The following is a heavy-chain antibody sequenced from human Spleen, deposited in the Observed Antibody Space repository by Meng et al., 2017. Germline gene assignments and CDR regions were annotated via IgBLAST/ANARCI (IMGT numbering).Heavy chain of an antibody. D-gene: IGHD4-11*01. CDR1: GFTFSTIG. V-gene: IGHV3-23*01. CDR2: ISSTGGAT. Sequence: EVRLLESGGGLVQPGGSLRLSCAASGFTFSTIGMNWVRQAPGKGLEWVSTISSTGGATYYADSVKGRSTISRDNSKNTLYLQMNSLRAEDTAVYYCVPRTTYFDSWGLGTLVTVSS. J-gene: IGHJ4*02. CDR3: VPRTTYFDS.